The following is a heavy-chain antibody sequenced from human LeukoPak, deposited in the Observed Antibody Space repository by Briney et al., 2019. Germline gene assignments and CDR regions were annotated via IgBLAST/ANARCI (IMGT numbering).Heavy chain of an antibody. CDR3: ANLGIAVAGIDY. J-gene: IGHJ4*02. Sequence: PGGSLRLSCAASGFTFSSYAMHWVRQAPGKGLEWVAVISYDGSNKYYADSVKGRFTISRDNSKNTLYLQMNSLRAEDTAVYYCANLGIAVAGIDYWGQGTLVTVSS. D-gene: IGHD6-19*01. V-gene: IGHV3-30-3*01. CDR1: GFTFSSYA. CDR2: ISYDGSNK.